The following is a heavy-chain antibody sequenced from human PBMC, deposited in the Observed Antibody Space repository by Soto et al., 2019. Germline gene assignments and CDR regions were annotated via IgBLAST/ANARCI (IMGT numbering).Heavy chain of an antibody. D-gene: IGHD4-17*01. CDR3: ARDRLRATVTTGFDY. CDR1: GGSISSGGYY. CDR2: IYYSGST. Sequence: QVQLQESGPGLVKPSQTLSLTCTVSGGSISSGGYYWSWIRQHPGKGLEWIGYIYYSGSTYYNPSLKSRVTISVDTSKNQFSLKLSSVTAADTAVYYCARDRLRATVTTGFDYWGQGTLVTVSS. V-gene: IGHV4-31*03. J-gene: IGHJ4*02.